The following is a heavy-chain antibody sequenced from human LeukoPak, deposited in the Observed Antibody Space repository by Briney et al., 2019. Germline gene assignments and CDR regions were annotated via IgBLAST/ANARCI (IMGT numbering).Heavy chain of an antibody. J-gene: IGHJ4*02. CDR3: ATGGGRGYSYGYYY. V-gene: IGHV4-59*08. D-gene: IGHD5-18*01. CDR1: GGSISGLY. CDR2: IYYTGST. Sequence: KPSETLSLTCTVSGGSISGLYWSWIRQPPGKGLEWIGNIYYTGSTNSNPSLKSRVSISVDTSKNQFSLKLSSVTAADTAVYYCATGGGRGYSYGYYYWGQGTLVTVSS.